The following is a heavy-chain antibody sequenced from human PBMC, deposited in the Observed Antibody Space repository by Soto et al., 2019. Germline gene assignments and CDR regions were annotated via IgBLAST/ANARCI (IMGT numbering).Heavy chain of an antibody. J-gene: IGHJ4*02. D-gene: IGHD5-12*01. V-gene: IGHV3-21*01. CDR2: TSSSSSYI. CDR3: ARDLGYSGYDAAAGFDY. Sequence: GGSLRLSCAASGFTFSSYSMNWVRQAPGKGLEWVSSTSSSSSYIYYADSVKGRFTISRDNAKNSLYLQMNSLRAEDTAVYYCARDLGYSGYDAAAGFDYWGQGTLVTVSS. CDR1: GFTFSSYS.